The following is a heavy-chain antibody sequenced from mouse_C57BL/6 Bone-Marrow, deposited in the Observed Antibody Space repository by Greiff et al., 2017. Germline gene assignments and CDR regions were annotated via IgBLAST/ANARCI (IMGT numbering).Heavy chain of an antibody. Sequence: VQLQQSGAELVKPGASVKLSCKASGYTFTSYWMHWVNQRPGQGLEWIGYINPSSGYTKYNQKFKDKSTLTADKSSSTAYMQLSSLTYEDSAVYYCAQIYYGAYWGQGTLVTVSA. J-gene: IGHJ3*01. V-gene: IGHV1-7*01. CDR1: GYTFTSYW. D-gene: IGHD2-1*01. CDR3: AQIYYGAY. CDR2: INPSSGYT.